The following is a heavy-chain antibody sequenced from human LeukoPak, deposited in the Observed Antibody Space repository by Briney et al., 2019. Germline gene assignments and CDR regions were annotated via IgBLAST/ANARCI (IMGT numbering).Heavy chain of an antibody. J-gene: IGHJ6*02. Sequence: SETLSLTCTVSGGSIHSSGYYWGWIRQPPGKGLEWIGSHYYSGSTYYNPSLKSRVTISVDTSKNQFSLKLSSVTAADTAVYYCARRPPLYYYGMDVWGQGTTVTVSS. CDR2: HYYSGST. CDR1: GGSIHSSGYY. CDR3: ARRPPLYYYGMDV. V-gene: IGHV4-39*07.